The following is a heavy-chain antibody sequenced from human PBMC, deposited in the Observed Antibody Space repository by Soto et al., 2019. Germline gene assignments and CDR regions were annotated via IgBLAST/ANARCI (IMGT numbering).Heavy chain of an antibody. CDR1: GFTFSDYS. CDR3: TKGATSVPTPENYFAW. Sequence: EVHLLESGGGLVQPGGSLRLSCAASGFTFSDYSMSWVRQTPERGLEWVSALTRGGTLYYADSVQGRFTVSRDNSQNSVSLRMHSVRAEDTALHSCTKGATSVPTPENYFAWWGQGTLV. D-gene: IGHD1-26*01. V-gene: IGHV3-23*01. J-gene: IGHJ4*02. CDR2: LTRGGTL.